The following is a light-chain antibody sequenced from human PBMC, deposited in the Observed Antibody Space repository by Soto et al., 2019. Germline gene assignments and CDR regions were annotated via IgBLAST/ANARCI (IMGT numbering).Light chain of an antibody. J-gene: IGKJ4*01. V-gene: IGKV3-15*01. CDR2: DAS. Sequence: EFVLTQSPATLSLSPGDRAALSCKASQSVSRHLAWYQQKPGQAPRLLIYDASTMATGFPARFSGSGSGTEFTLTISSLQSEDFAVYYCQQYNNWPLTFGGGTKVDIK. CDR1: QSVSRH. CDR3: QQYNNWPLT.